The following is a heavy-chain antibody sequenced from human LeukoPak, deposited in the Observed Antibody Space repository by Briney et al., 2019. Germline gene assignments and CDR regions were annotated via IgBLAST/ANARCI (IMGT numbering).Heavy chain of an antibody. V-gene: IGHV3-23*01. CDR1: GFTFSSYA. Sequence: PGGSLRLSCAASGFTFSSYAMSWVRQAPGKGLEWVSAISGSGGSTYYANSVKGRFTISRDNSKNTLYLQMNSLRAEDTAVYYCAREGTGSSWYFDYWGQGTLVTVSS. CDR3: AREGTGSSWYFDY. J-gene: IGHJ4*02. CDR2: ISGSGGST. D-gene: IGHD6-13*01.